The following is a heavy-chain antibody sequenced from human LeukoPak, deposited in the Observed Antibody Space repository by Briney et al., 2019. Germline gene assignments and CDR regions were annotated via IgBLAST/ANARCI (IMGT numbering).Heavy chain of an antibody. Sequence: PSETLSLTCAVYGGSFSGYYWSWIRQPPGKGLEWIGEINHSGSTNYNPSLKSRVTISVDTSKNQFSLKLSSVTAADTAVYYCARGGGTHDYSILNWFDPWGQGTLVTVSS. CDR2: INHSGST. D-gene: IGHD4-11*01. CDR3: ARGGGTHDYSILNWFDP. V-gene: IGHV4-34*01. J-gene: IGHJ5*02. CDR1: GGSFSGYY.